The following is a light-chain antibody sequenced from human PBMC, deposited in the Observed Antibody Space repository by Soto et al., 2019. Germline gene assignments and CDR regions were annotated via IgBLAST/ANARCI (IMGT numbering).Light chain of an antibody. CDR2: DVS. V-gene: IGLV2-11*01. CDR3: CSYGGSYTWV. Sequence: QSALTQPRSVSGSPGQSVTISCTGTSSDVGGYNYVSWYQQHPGKAPKLMIYDVSKRPSGVTDRFSGSKSGNTASLTISGLADEDEDDYYCCSYGGSYTWVFGGGTKVTVL. CDR1: SSDVGGYNY. J-gene: IGLJ3*02.